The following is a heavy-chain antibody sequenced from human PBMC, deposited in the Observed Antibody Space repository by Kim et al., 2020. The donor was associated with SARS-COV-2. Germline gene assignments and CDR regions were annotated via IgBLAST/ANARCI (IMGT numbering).Heavy chain of an antibody. CDR2: IYYSGST. Sequence: SETLSLTCTVSGGSISSSSYHWGWIRPPPGKGLEWIGSIYYSGSTYYNSSLKSRVTISVDMSKNQFPLKLSPVTAADTAVYYCAGDLTLVGATDAFDIWGQGTMVSVSS. J-gene: IGHJ3*02. D-gene: IGHD1-26*01. CDR3: AGDLTLVGATDAFDI. V-gene: IGHV4-39*01. CDR1: GGSISSSSYH.